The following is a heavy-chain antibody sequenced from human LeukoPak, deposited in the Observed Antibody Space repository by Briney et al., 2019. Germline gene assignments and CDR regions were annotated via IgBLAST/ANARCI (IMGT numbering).Heavy chain of an antibody. CDR3: ARGAERAPDAFDI. V-gene: IGHV1-69*04. CDR2: IIPILGIA. J-gene: IGHJ3*02. Sequence: GASVKVSCKAAGGTFSSYAISWVRQAPGQGLEWMGRIIPILGIANYAQKFQGRVTITADKSTSTAYMELSSLRSEDTAVYYCARGAERAPDAFDIWGQGTMVTVSS. CDR1: GGTFSSYA.